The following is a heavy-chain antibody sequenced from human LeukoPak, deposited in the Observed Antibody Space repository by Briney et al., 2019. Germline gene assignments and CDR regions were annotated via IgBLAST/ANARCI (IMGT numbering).Heavy chain of an antibody. D-gene: IGHD1-26*01. J-gene: IGHJ6*02. Sequence: SETLSLTCTVSGGSISSYYWSWIRQPPGKGLEWIGYIYYSGSTNYNPSLKSRVTISVDTSKNQFSLKLSSVTAADTAAYYCARTPYSGSYYSYYYGMDVWGQGTTVTVSS. CDR1: GGSISSYY. CDR3: ARTPYSGSYYSYYYGMDV. V-gene: IGHV4-59*08. CDR2: IYYSGST.